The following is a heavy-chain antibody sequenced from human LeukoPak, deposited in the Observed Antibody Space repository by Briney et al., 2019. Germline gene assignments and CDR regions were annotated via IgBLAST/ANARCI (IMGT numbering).Heavy chain of an antibody. CDR3: ARDGRFYGSGPDAFDI. V-gene: IGHV4-61*02. CDR2: IYTRGST. Sequence: SETLSLTCTVSGGSISSGSYYWSWIRQPAGKGLEWIGRIYTRGSTNYNPSLKSRVTISVDTSKNQFSLKLSSVTAADTAVYYCARDGRFYGSGPDAFDIWGQGTMVTVSS. D-gene: IGHD3-10*01. J-gene: IGHJ3*02. CDR1: GGSISSGSYY.